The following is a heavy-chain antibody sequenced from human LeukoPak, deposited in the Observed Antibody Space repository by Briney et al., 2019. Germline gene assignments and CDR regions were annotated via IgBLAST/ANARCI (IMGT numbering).Heavy chain of an antibody. CDR3: TRAPGGGFDY. J-gene: IGHJ4*02. Sequence: ASVKVSCKASGGTFSSYDISWVRQAPGQGLEWMGGIIPIFGTANYAQKFQGRVTITTDESTSTAYMELSSLRSEDTAVYYCTRAPGGGFDYWGQGTLVTVSS. CDR2: IIPIFGTA. CDR1: GGTFSSYD. D-gene: IGHD2-15*01. V-gene: IGHV1-69*05.